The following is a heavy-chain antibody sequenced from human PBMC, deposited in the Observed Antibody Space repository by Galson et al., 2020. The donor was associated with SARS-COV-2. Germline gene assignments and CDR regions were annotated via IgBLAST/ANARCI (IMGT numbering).Heavy chain of an antibody. J-gene: IGHJ4*02. Sequence: ASVKVSCKASGYTFTSYGISWVRQAPGQGLEWMGWISAYNGNTNYAQKLQGRVTMTTDTSTSTAYMELRSLRSDDTAVYYCARVFTCGGDCFPFDYWGQGTLVTVSS. D-gene: IGHD2-21*02. CDR3: ARVFTCGGDCFPFDY. CDR2: ISAYNGNT. V-gene: IGHV1-18*04. CDR1: GYTFTSYG.